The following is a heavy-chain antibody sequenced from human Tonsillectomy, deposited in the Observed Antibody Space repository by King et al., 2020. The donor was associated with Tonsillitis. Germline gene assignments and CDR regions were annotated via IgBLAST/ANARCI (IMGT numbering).Heavy chain of an antibody. Sequence: VQLVESGGGLVQPGGSLRLSCAASGFTFSSYWMSWVRQAPGKGLEWVANIKQDGSEKYYVDSVKGRFTISRDNAKNSLYLQMNSLRAEDTAVYYCARDSGYEGFWGFDYWGQGTLVTVSS. J-gene: IGHJ4*02. CDR1: GFTFSSYW. D-gene: IGHD5-12*01. V-gene: IGHV3-7*03. CDR3: ARDSGYEGFWGFDY. CDR2: IKQDGSEK.